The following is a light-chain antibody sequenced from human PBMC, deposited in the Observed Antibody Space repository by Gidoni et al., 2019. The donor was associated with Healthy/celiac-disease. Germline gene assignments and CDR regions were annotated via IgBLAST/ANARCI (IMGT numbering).Light chain of an antibody. V-gene: IGLV3-25*02. J-gene: IGLJ2*01. CDR3: QSADSSGTYVV. CDR2: KDS. Sequence: SYQSTYPPSVSVSPGQTARITCSGDALPKQYAYWYQQKPGQAPGLVIYKDSERPSGIPERFSGSSSGTTVTLTISGVQAEDEADYYCQSADSSGTYVVFGGGTKLTVL. CDR1: ALPKQY.